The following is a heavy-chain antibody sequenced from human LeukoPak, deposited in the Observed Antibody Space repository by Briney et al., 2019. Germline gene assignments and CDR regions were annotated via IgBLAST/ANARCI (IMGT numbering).Heavy chain of an antibody. J-gene: IGHJ3*02. Sequence: EASVKVSCKASGYTFTSYGISWVRQAPGQGLEWMGWISAYNGNTNYAQKLQGRVTMTTDTSTSTAYMELRSLRSDDTAVYYCATNHEVLRFLEWSRFDIWGQGTMVTVSS. D-gene: IGHD3-3*01. V-gene: IGHV1-18*01. CDR1: GYTFTSYG. CDR2: ISAYNGNT. CDR3: ATNHEVLRFLEWSRFDI.